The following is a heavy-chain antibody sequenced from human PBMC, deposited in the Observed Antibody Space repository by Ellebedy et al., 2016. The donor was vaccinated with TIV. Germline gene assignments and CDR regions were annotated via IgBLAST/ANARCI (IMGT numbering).Heavy chain of an antibody. CDR2: IYYSGST. CDR1: GASSSSYY. CDR3: ASGITKAARSEFGY. Sequence: MPSETLSLTCTVSGASSSSYYWSWIRQPPGKGLEWIGYIYYSGSTNYNPSLKSRVTMSVDTSRTQFSLKLTSVTAADTAVYYRASGITKAARSEFGYWGQGTLVTVSS. D-gene: IGHD6-6*01. V-gene: IGHV4-59*01. J-gene: IGHJ4*02.